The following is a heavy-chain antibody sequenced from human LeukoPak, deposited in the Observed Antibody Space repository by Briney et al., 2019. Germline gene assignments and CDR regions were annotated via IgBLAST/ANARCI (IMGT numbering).Heavy chain of an antibody. D-gene: IGHD3-22*01. J-gene: IGHJ3*02. Sequence: GGSLRLSCAASGFTFSSYSMNWVRQAPGKGLEWVSSISSSSSYIYYADSVKGRFTISRDNAKNSLYLQMNSLRAEDTAVYYCARQLYNTMISGVAPFDIWGQGTMVTVSS. CDR2: ISSSSSYI. V-gene: IGHV3-21*01. CDR3: ARQLYNTMISGVAPFDI. CDR1: GFTFSSYS.